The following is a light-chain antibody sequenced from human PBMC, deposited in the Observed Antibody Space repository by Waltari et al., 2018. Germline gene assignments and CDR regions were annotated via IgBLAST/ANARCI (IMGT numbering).Light chain of an antibody. CDR3: HLYAGSPPWT. CDR2: DAS. V-gene: IGKV3D-20*01. CDR1: HSVYSKY. J-gene: IGKJ1*01. Sequence: EIVLTQSPATLSLSPGERATLSCGASHSVYSKYLAWYQQKPGLAPRLLIYDASNRAIGIPDRFSGSGSGTVFTLTISGLEPEDFAVYYCHLYAGSPPWTFGQGTKVEIK.